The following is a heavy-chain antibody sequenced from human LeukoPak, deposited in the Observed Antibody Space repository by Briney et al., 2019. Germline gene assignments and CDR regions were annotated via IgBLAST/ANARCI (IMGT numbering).Heavy chain of an antibody. J-gene: IGHJ3*02. D-gene: IGHD2-2*01. CDR2: ISGSGGST. CDR3: ARDFSAVVVPAAKDAFDI. CDR1: GFTFSSYA. V-gene: IGHV3-23*01. Sequence: PGGSLRLSCAASGFTFSSYAMSWVRQAPGKGLEWVSAISGSGGSTYYADSVKGRFTISRDNAKNSLYLQMNSLRAEDTAVYYCARDFSAVVVPAAKDAFDIWGQGTMVTVSS.